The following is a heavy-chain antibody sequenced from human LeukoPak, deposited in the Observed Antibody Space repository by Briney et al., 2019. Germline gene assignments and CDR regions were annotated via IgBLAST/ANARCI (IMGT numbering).Heavy chain of an antibody. CDR1: VYTFTSYD. CDR3: ARRGLRASCGGGSSPLFDD. Sequence: ASVKLSCKASVYTFTSYDINWVRQATGQRLEWMGWVNPNSGHTGFARKFQGRVSRTSNTSISTAYMEVRSLRSEDTAVYYCARRGLRASCGGGSSPLFDDGGQRTL. D-gene: IGHD4-23*01. CDR2: VNPNSGHT. J-gene: IGHJ4*01. V-gene: IGHV1-8*02.